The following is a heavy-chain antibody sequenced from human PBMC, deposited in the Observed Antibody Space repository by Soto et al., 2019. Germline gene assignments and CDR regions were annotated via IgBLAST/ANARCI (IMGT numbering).Heavy chain of an antibody. V-gene: IGHV2-5*01. D-gene: IGHD2-2*01. CDR2: IYWNDDK. Sequence: SGPTLVPPTQPLTLTRPFSGFSLSTSGVGVGWIRQPPGKALEWLALIYWNDDKRYSPSLKSRLTITKDTSKNQVVLTMTNMDPVDTATYYCAHVVPAAIRWYFDYWGQGTLVTVSS. CDR3: AHVVPAAIRWYFDY. CDR1: GFSLSTSGVG. J-gene: IGHJ4*02.